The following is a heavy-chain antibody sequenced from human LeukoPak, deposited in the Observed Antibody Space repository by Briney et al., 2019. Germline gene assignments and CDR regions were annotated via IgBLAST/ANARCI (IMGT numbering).Heavy chain of an antibody. CDR3: AKGLRYDSSGYSVFRY. D-gene: IGHD3-22*01. CDR2: IKQDGSEK. Sequence: GGSLRLSCAASGFTFSSYWMSWVRQAPGKGLEWVANIKQDGSEKYYVDSVKGRFTISRDNAKNSLYLQMNSLRAEDTAVYYCAKGLRYDSSGYSVFRYWGQGTLVTVSS. J-gene: IGHJ4*02. CDR1: GFTFSSYW. V-gene: IGHV3-7*03.